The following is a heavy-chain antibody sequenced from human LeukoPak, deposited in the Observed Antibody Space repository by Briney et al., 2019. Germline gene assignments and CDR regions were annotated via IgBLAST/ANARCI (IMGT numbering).Heavy chain of an antibody. CDR1: GDSVSSNRAA. J-gene: IGHJ4*02. D-gene: IGHD6-13*01. V-gene: IGHV6-1*01. CDR2: TYYRSKWYS. CDR3: ARTPGDSSSWSPDN. Sequence: SQTLSLTCALSGDSVSSNRAAWSWIRQSPSRGLEWLGRTYYRSKWYSDYAVSVKSRITIKADTSKNQFSLRLNSVTPEDTAVYFCARTPGDSSSWSPDNWGQGTLVTVSS.